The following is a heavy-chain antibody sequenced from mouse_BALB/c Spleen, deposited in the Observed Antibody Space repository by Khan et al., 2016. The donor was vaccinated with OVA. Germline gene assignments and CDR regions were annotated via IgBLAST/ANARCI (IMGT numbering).Heavy chain of an antibody. J-gene: IGHJ2*01. CDR1: GYSITCDYA. CDR2: ISYSGNT. CDR3: TRIYGGDFDY. V-gene: IGHV3-2*02. D-gene: IGHD1-1*01. Sequence: EVELVESGPGLVKPSQSLSLTCTVTGYSITCDYAWNWIRQFPGNKLEWMGYISYSGNTKYKPSLKSRISITRDTSKNQFFLQLNSVTIEDTATYYCTRIYGGDFDYWGQGTTLTVSS.